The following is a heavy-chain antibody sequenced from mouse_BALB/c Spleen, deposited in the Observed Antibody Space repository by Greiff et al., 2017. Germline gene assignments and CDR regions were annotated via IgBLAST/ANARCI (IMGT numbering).Heavy chain of an antibody. CDR1: GFNIKDTY. CDR2: IDPANGNT. D-gene: IGHD4-1*01. Sequence: VQLQQSGAELVKPGASVKLSCTASGFNIKDTYMHWVKQRPEQGLEWIGRIDPANGNTKYDPKFQGKATITADTSSNTAYLQLSSLTSEDTAVYYCAFNWDDYAMDYWGQGTSVTVSS. V-gene: IGHV14-3*02. J-gene: IGHJ4*01. CDR3: AFNWDDYAMDY.